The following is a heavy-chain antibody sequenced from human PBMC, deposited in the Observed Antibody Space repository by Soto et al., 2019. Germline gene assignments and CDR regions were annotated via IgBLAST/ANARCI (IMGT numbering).Heavy chain of an antibody. D-gene: IGHD3-10*01. CDR1: GFTFSSYA. J-gene: IGHJ4*02. CDR3: ARDPGGPGYFDY. Sequence: LRLSCAASGFTFSSYAMHWVRQAPGKGLEWVAVISYDGSNKYYADSVKGRFTISRDNSKNTLYLQMNSLRAEDTAVYYCARDPGGPGYFDYWGQGTLVTVSS. V-gene: IGHV3-30-3*01. CDR2: ISYDGSNK.